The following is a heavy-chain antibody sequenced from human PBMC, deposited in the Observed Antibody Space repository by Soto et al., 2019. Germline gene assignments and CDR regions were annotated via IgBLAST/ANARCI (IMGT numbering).Heavy chain of an antibody. V-gene: IGHV3-48*03. Sequence: PGGSLRLSCAASGFTFSSHEMNWVRQAPGKGLEWISYISGSGTTTYYADSVRGRFTISRDNAQNSLYLQMNSLRVEDTAVYYCARGGVYWGQGTLVTVSS. D-gene: IGHD2-8*01. CDR3: ARGGVY. J-gene: IGHJ4*02. CDR2: ISGSGTTT. CDR1: GFTFSSHE.